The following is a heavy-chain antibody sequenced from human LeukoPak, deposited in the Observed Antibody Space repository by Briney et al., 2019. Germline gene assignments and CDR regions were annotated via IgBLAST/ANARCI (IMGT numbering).Heavy chain of an antibody. Sequence: PSETLSLTCTVSGGSISSYYWSWIRQPPGKGLEWIGYIYYSGSTNYNPSLKSRVTISVDTSKNQISLKLSSVTAADTAVYYCARHMGLGYSYGYPYFDYWGQGTLVTVSS. J-gene: IGHJ4*02. CDR2: IYYSGST. D-gene: IGHD5-18*01. V-gene: IGHV4-59*08. CDR3: ARHMGLGYSYGYPYFDY. CDR1: GGSISSYY.